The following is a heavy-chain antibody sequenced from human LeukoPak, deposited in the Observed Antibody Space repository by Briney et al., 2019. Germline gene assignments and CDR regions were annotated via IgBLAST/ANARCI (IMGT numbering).Heavy chain of an antibody. CDR3: AKGAIQYYYYYMDV. V-gene: IGHV3-23*01. Sequence: PGGSLRLSCAASGFTFGSYAMSWVRQAPGKGLEWVSAISGSGGSTYYADSVKGRFTISRDNSKNTLYLQMNSLRAEDTAVYYCAKGAIQYYYYYMDVWGKGTTVTVSS. CDR1: GFTFGSYA. CDR2: ISGSGGST. J-gene: IGHJ6*03. D-gene: IGHD1-26*01.